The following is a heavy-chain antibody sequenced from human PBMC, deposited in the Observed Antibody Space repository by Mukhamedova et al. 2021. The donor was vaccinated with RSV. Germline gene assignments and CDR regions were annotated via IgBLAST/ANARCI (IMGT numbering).Heavy chain of an antibody. CDR2: INGGNGNT. V-gene: IGHV1-3*01. Sequence: RLEWMGWINGGNGNTRYSQKFQDTVTITRDTSASTAYMELSSLKSEDTAVYYCASGSAPPLYWYFDLWGRGTLVTVSS. J-gene: IGHJ2*01. CDR3: ASGSAPPLYWYFDL. D-gene: IGHD1-14*01.